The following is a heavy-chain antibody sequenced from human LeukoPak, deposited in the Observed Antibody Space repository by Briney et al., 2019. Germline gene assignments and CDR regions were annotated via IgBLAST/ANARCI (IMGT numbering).Heavy chain of an antibody. D-gene: IGHD6-19*01. CDR3: ASEGYSSGWYTQTDAFDI. J-gene: IGHJ3*02. V-gene: IGHV1-8*01. Sequence: ASVKVSCKASGYTFTSYDINWVRQATGQGREWMGWMNPNSGNTGYAQKFQGRVTMTRTTSISTAYMELSSLRSEDTAVYYCASEGYSSGWYTQTDAFDIWGQGTMVTVSS. CDR1: GYTFTSYD. CDR2: MNPNSGNT.